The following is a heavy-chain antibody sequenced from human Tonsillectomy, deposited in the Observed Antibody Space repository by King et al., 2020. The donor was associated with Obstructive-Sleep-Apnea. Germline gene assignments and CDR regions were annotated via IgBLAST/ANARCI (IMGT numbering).Heavy chain of an antibody. CDR3: ARGEINDSSGYDAFDI. V-gene: IGHV1-69*10. J-gene: IGHJ3*02. CDR2: IIPILDIK. CDR1: GGTFSSYA. Sequence: QLVQSGAEVKKPGSSVKVACKASGGTFSSYAITWMRQAPGQGLEWMGGIIPILDIKDYAQKFQGRVTINADKSTSTAYMELSSLRSEDTAGYYWARGEINDSSGYDAFDIWGQGTMVTVSS. D-gene: IGHD3-22*01.